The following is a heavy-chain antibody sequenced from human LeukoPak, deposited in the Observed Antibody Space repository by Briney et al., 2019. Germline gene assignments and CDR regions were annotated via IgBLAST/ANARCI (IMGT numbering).Heavy chain of an antibody. D-gene: IGHD3-9*01. CDR2: ISYDGSNK. CDR1: GFTFSSYG. CDR3: AKDYARLVIPDY. Sequence: GGSLRLSCAASGFTFSSYGMHWVRQAPGKGLEWVAVISYDGSNKYYADSVKGRFTISRDNSKNTLYLQMNSLRAEDTAVYSCAKDYARLVIPDYWGQGTLVTVSS. V-gene: IGHV3-30*18. J-gene: IGHJ4*02.